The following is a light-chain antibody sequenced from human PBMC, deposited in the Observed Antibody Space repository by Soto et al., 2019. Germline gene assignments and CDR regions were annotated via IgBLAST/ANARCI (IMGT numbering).Light chain of an antibody. V-gene: IGKV2-28*01. CDR3: MQALQTWT. J-gene: IGKJ1*01. Sequence: DLVMTQSPLSLPVTPGEPASISCRSSQSLLQSNGHNYLHWYLQKPGQSPQLLIYLGSNRAPGVPDRFSGSGSGTDFTLKISRVEAEDVGVYYCMQALQTWTFGQGTKVEIK. CDR2: LGS. CDR1: QSLLQSNGHNY.